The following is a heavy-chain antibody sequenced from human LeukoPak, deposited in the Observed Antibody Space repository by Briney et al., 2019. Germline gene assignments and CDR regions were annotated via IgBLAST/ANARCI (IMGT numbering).Heavy chain of an antibody. CDR1: GGSISSGGYY. CDR3: ARQSYGYSSSWYAHRWYFDL. Sequence: SETLSLTCAVSGGSISSGGYYWSWIRQYPGKGLEWIGYIYYSGSTYYNPSLKSRVTISVDTSKNQFSLKLSSVTAADTAVYYCARQSYGYSSSWYAHRWYFDLWGRGTLVTVSS. V-gene: IGHV4-31*11. J-gene: IGHJ2*01. CDR2: IYYSGST. D-gene: IGHD6-13*01.